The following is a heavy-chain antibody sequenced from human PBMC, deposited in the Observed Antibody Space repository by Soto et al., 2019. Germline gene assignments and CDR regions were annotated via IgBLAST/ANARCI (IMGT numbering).Heavy chain of an antibody. V-gene: IGHV3-23*01. CDR1: GSSFASYA. CDR2: IDGSDGTT. CDR3: ARWSYLDS. D-gene: IGHD3-3*01. J-gene: IGHJ4*02. Sequence: GSLRLSGAASGSSFASYAPGAGRGVEGKGMGWVSTIDGSDGTTFHADSVKARYSITRATSQSTFYLQMTSLSADDTAMYCCARWSYLDSWGQGTRVTVSS.